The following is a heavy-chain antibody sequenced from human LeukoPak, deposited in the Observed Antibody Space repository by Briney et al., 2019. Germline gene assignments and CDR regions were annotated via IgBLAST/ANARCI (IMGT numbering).Heavy chain of an antibody. CDR1: GGSISSTRYY. V-gene: IGHV4-39*07. CDR3: ARGVGGYTAMVPGAGNYYYYYMDV. D-gene: IGHD5-18*01. J-gene: IGHJ6*03. CDR2: IYYSGST. Sequence: SETLSLTCTVSGGSISSTRYYWGWIRQPPGKGLEWIGSIYYSGSTYYNPSLKSRVTISVDTSKNQFSLKLRSVTAADTAVYYCARGVGGYTAMVPGAGNYYYYYMDVWGKGTTVTVSS.